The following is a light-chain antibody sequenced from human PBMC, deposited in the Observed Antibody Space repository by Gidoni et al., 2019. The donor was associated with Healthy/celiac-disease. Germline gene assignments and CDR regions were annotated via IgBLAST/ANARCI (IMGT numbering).Light chain of an antibody. CDR1: QDISNY. CDR2: DAS. CDR3: QQYDNLPLT. J-gene: IGKJ4*01. V-gene: IGKV1-33*01. Sequence: DIQMTQSPSSLSASVGDRVTITCQASQDISNYLNWYQQKPGKATKLLIYDASNLEKGVPSRFSGSGSGTDFTFTISSLHPEDIATYYCQQYDNLPLTFGGGTKVEIK.